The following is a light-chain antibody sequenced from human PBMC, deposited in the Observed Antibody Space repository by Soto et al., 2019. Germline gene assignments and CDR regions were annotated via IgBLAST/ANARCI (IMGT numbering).Light chain of an antibody. CDR1: QSISRW. V-gene: IGKV1-5*01. Sequence: DLQMTQSPSTLSGSVGDRVTITWRASQSISRWLAWYQQKPGKAPKSLIYDASSLKSGVPSRFSGNGSGTEFTLTIRSLQPDDFATYYCKQYNTYSTFGQGTRLEI. J-gene: IGKJ5*01. CDR2: DAS. CDR3: KQYNTYST.